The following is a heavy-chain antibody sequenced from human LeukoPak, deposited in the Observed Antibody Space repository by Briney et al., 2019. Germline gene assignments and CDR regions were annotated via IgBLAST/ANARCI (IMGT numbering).Heavy chain of an antibody. V-gene: IGHV4-30-2*01. CDR2: MYHSGST. CDR1: GGPISIGGYS. CDR3: ARSRGARYYFDF. Sequence: PSETLSLTCAVSGGPISIGGYSWNWIRQPTGKRLEWIGYMYHSGSTNYNPSLKSRVSISVDKSKNEFSLRLTSMTAADTAVYYCARSRGARYYFDFWGRGTLVTVSS. J-gene: IGHJ4*02. D-gene: IGHD3-10*01.